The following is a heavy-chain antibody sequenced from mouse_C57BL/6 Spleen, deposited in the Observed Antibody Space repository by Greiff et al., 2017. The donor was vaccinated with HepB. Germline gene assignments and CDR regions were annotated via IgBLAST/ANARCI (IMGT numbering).Heavy chain of an antibody. CDR3: ARSGLLWFAY. V-gene: IGHV1-82*01. CDR2: IYPGDGDT. J-gene: IGHJ3*01. CDR1: GYAFSSSW. D-gene: IGHD3-1*01. Sequence: QVQLQQSGPELVKPGASVKISCKASGYAFSSSWMNWVKQRPGKGLEWIGRIYPGDGDTNYNGKFKGKATLTADKSSSTGYMQRSSLTSEDSAVYFCARSGLLWFAYWGQGTLVTVSA.